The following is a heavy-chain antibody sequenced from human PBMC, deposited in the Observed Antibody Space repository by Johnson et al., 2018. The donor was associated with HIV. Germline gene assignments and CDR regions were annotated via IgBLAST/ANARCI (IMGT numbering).Heavy chain of an antibody. D-gene: IGHD6-19*01. V-gene: IGHV3-7*05. CDR3: ARDLWVEVAGTGDDCFDM. Sequence: VQLVESGGGLVQPGGSLRLSCAASGFTFSSYWMSWVRQAPGKGLEWVANIKQDGSEKYYVDSVKGRFIISRDNAKNSLYLQMNSLRAEDTAVYYCARDLWVEVAGTGDDCFDMWGQGTMVTVSS. J-gene: IGHJ3*02. CDR1: GFTFSSYW. CDR2: IKQDGSEK.